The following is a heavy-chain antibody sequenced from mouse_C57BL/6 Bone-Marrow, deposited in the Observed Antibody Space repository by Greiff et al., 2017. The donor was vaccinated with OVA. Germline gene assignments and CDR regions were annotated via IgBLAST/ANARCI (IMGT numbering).Heavy chain of an antibody. CDR1: GYTFTDYY. V-gene: IGHV1-26*01. J-gene: IGHJ3*01. Sequence: VQLQQSGAELVRPGASVKLSCKASGYTFTDYYMNWVKQSHGKSLEWIGDINPNNGGTSYNQKFKGKATLTVNKSSSTAYMEIRSLTYEDSEVYCCAIYGPWYGDWGQGTLVTVSA. D-gene: IGHD1-1*01. CDR2: INPNNGGT. CDR3: AIYGPWYGD.